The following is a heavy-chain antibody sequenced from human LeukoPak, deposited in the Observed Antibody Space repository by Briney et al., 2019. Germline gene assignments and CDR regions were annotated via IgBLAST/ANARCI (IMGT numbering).Heavy chain of an antibody. CDR3: ARAHYDTSGCLDY. CDR1: GFTFSSYW. CDR2: IKQDGREK. J-gene: IGHJ4*02. Sequence: GGSLRLSCVTSGFTFSSYWMSWVRQAPGKGLEWVAHIKQDGREKYHVDSVKGRFTISGDNAKNSLYLQMNSLRAEDTAVYYCARAHYDTSGCLDYWGQGTLVTVSS. D-gene: IGHD3-22*01. V-gene: IGHV3-7*01.